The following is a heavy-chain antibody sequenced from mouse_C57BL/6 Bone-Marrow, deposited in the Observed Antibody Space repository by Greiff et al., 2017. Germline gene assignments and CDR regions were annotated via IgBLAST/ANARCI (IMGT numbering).Heavy chain of an antibody. D-gene: IGHD2-3*01. Sequence: EVKLMASEGGLVQPGSSMKLSCTASGFTFSDYYMAWVRQVPEKGLEWVANINYDGSSTYYLDSLKSRFIISRDNAKHILYLQMSSLKSEDTATYYCARAPGDGYYFDYWGQGTTLTVSS. CDR1: GFTFSDYY. J-gene: IGHJ2*01. V-gene: IGHV5-16*01. CDR3: ARAPGDGYYFDY. CDR2: INYDGSST.